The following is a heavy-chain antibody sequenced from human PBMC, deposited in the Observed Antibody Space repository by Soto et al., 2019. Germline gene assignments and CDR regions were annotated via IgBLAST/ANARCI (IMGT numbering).Heavy chain of an antibody. D-gene: IGHD2-8*01. V-gene: IGHV6-1*01. CDR1: GDSVSSNSAA. J-gene: IGHJ6*02. Sequence: PSQTLSLPCAISGDSVSSNSAAWNWIRQSPSRGLEWLGRTYYRSKWYNDYAVSVKSRITINPDTSENQFSLQLNSVTPEDTAVYYCARGIVLMVYAIPSPRYGMDVWGQGTTVTVSS. CDR3: ARGIVLMVYAIPSPRYGMDV. CDR2: TYYRSKWYN.